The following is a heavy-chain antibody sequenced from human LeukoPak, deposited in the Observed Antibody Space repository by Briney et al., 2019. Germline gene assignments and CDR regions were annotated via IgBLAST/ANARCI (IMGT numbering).Heavy chain of an antibody. CDR1: GGSIDTSSYF. CDR2: ISSSSSYI. J-gene: IGHJ6*02. D-gene: IGHD6-19*01. V-gene: IGHV3-21*01. Sequence: ETLSLTCTVSGGSIDTSSYFWGWIRQPPGKGLEWVSSISSSSSYIYYADSVKGRFTISRDNAKNSLYLQMNSLRAEDTAVYYCARDEGGQWPLAYYYYGMDVWGQGTTVTVSS. CDR3: ARDEGGQWPLAYYYYGMDV.